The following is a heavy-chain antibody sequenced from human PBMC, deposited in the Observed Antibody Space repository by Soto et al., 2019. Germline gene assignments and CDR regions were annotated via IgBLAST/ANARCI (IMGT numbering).Heavy chain of an antibody. V-gene: IGHV1-69*13. Sequence: SVKVSCKASGGTFSSYAISWVRQAPGQGLEWMGGIIPIFGTANYAQKFQGRVTITADESTSTAYMELSSLRSEDTAVYYCARVGYSGYDGWFDPWGQGTLVTVSS. CDR1: GGTFSSYA. CDR3: ARVGYSGYDGWFDP. J-gene: IGHJ5*02. D-gene: IGHD5-12*01. CDR2: IIPIFGTA.